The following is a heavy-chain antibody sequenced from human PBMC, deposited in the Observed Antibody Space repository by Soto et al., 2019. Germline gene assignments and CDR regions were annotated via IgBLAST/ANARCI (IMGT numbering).Heavy chain of an antibody. J-gene: IGHJ3*02. CDR3: ARHLMLRSGSSWYVAFDI. CDR1: GGSISSSSYY. CDR2: IYYSGNT. Sequence: QLQLQESGPGLVKPSETLSLTCTVSGGSISSSSYYWGWIRQPPGKGLEWIGSIYYSGNTYYNPSLKSRVTISVDTSKNQFSLKLSSVTAADTAVYYCARHLMLRSGSSWYVAFDIWGQGTMVTVSS. D-gene: IGHD6-13*01. V-gene: IGHV4-39*01.